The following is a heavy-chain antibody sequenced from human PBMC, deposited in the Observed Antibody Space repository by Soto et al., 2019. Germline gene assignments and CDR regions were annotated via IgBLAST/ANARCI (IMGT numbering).Heavy chain of an antibody. CDR3: ARERYSSSPYGMDV. CDR1: GYTFTGYY. V-gene: IGHV1-2*04. D-gene: IGHD6-13*01. CDR2: INPNSGGT. Sequence: ASVKVSCEASGYTFTGYYIHWVRQAPGQGLEWMGWINPNSGGTNYAQKFQGWVTMTRDTSISTAYMELSRLRSDDTAVYYCARERYSSSPYGMDVWGQGTTVTVSS. J-gene: IGHJ6*02.